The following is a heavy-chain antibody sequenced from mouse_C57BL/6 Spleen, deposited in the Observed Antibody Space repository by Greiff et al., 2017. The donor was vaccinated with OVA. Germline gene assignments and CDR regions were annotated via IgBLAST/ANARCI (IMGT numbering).Heavy chain of an antibody. CDR2: INPNNGGT. D-gene: IGHD1-1*01. Sequence: EVQLQQSGPELVKPGASVKISCKASGYTFTDYYMNWVKQSHGKSLEWIGDINPNNGGTSSNQKFKGKATLTVDKSSSTAYMELRSLTSEDSAVYAGDVYDKGSSHWYFDVWGKGTTVTVSS. CDR3: DVYDKGSSHWYFDV. CDR1: GYTFTDYY. V-gene: IGHV1-26*01. J-gene: IGHJ1*03.